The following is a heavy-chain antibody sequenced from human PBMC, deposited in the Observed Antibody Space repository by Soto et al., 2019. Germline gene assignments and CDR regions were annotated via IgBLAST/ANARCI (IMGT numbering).Heavy chain of an antibody. CDR1: GDSVSSNSAA. CDR2: TYYRSKWYN. CDR3: AGDLGATGPDGKNWFDL. Sequence: SQTLSLTCAISGDSVSSNSAAWNWIRQSPSRGLEWLGRTYYRSKWYNDYAVSVKSRITINPDTSKNQFSLQLNSVTAEDTAVYYCAGDLGATGPDGKNWFDLPCQGTLVTVSS. V-gene: IGHV6-1*01. D-gene: IGHD1-26*01. J-gene: IGHJ5*02.